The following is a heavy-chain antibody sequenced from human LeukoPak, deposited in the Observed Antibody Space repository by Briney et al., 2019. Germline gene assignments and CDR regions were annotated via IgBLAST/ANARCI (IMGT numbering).Heavy chain of an antibody. CDR3: VRDIVVVPDYGMDV. CDR2: IYYSGST. CDR1: GGSISSYY. D-gene: IGHD2-2*01. J-gene: IGHJ6*02. V-gene: IGHV4-59*12. Sequence: PSETLSLTCTVSGGSISSYYWSWIRQPPGKGLEWIGYIYYSGSTNYNPSLKSRVTISVDTSKNQFSLKLSSVTAADTAVYYCVRDIVVVPDYGMDVWGQGTTVTVSS.